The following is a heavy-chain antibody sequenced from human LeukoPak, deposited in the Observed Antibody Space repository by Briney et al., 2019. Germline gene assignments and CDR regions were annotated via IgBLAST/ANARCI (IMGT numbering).Heavy chain of an antibody. CDR3: ARDRRSALFPY. J-gene: IGHJ4*02. CDR1: GFTFSGYW. V-gene: IGHV3-74*01. D-gene: IGHD3-3*01. CDR2: ISSDGSKT. Sequence: GGSLRLSCAASGFTFSGYWMYWVRQAPGKGLVWVSYISSDGSKTDYADSVKGRFTISRDNAKNTLYLQMNSLRAEDTAVYYCARDRRSALFPYWGQGTLVTVSS.